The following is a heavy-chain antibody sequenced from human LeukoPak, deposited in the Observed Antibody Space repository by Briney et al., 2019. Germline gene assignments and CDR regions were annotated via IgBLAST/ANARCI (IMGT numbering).Heavy chain of an antibody. J-gene: IGHJ5*02. CDR1: GGTFSSYA. CDR2: IIPIFGTA. V-gene: IGHV1-69*06. Sequence: ASVKVSCKASGGTFSSYAISWVRQAPGQGLEWMGGIIPIFGTANYAQKFQGRVTITADKSTSTAYMELSGLRSEDTAVYYCARFPTTYSSGQNWFDPWGQGTLVTVSS. CDR3: ARFPTTYSSGQNWFDP. D-gene: IGHD6-19*01.